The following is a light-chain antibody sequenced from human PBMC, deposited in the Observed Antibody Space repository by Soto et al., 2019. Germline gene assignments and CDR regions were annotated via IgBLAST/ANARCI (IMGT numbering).Light chain of an antibody. CDR2: GVS. CDR1: TTDGGGYNY. J-gene: IGLJ1*01. V-gene: IGLV2-14*01. CDR3: SSYTTTNTLEV. Sequence: QSVLTQPAPVSGSPGQAITISCTGTTTDGGGYNYVSWYQQHPGKAPKLMIYGVSSRPSGISDRFSGSKSGNTASLTISGLQAEDEAEYYCSSYTTTNTLEVFVTGTKVTVL.